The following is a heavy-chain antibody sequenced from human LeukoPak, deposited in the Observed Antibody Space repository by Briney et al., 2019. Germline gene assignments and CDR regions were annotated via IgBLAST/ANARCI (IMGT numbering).Heavy chain of an antibody. D-gene: IGHD6-6*01. J-gene: IGHJ6*03. V-gene: IGHV3-73*01. CDR2: IRSKANSYAT. CDR1: GFTFSGSA. CDR3: TRQRDSSSSAWGEYYYYYMDV. Sequence: PGGSLKLSCAASGFTFSGSAMHWVRQASGKGLEWVGRIRSKANSYATAYAASVKGRFTISRDDSKNTAYLQMNSLKTEDTAVYYCTRQRDSSSSAWGEYYYYYMDVWGKGTTVTVSS.